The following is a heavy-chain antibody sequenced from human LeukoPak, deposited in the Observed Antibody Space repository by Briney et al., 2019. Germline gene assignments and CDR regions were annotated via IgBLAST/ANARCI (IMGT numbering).Heavy chain of an antibody. CDR1: GFTFGDYA. CDR3: TRVEVPAASWEGWLNP. Sequence: QPGRSLRLSCTASGFTFGDYAMSWVRQAPGKGLEWVGFIRSKTYGGTTEYAASVKGRFTISRGEYKNIAYLQMNSLNTEDTAVYYCTRVEVPAASWEGWLNPWGQGTLVTVSS. J-gene: IGHJ5*02. V-gene: IGHV3-49*04. CDR2: IRSKTYGGTT. D-gene: IGHD2-2*01.